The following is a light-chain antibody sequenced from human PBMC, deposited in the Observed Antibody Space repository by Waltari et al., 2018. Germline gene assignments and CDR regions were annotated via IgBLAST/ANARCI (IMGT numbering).Light chain of an antibody. V-gene: IGLV3-25*03. J-gene: IGLJ3*02. CDR2: KDT. CDR1: ALPKQF. CDR3: QSADSSGTWV. Sequence: SYELTQPPSVSVSPGQTATTTCSGAALPKQFAHWDHQKPGQAPVLVIYKDTERPSGIPERFSGSSSGTTVTLTINGVQAEDEADYYCQSADSSGTWVFGGGTKLTVL.